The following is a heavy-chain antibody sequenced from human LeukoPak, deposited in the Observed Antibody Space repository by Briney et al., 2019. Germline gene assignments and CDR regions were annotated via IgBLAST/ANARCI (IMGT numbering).Heavy chain of an antibody. CDR3: AGSLAYCGGDCRLGDY. Sequence: GGSLRLSCAASGFTVSSNYMTWVRQAPGKGLEWVSVICSDGRTHYADSVKARFTISRDTSKNTVYLQMNSLRAEDTAVYYCAGSLAYCGGDCRLGDYWGQGTLVTVSS. V-gene: IGHV3-66*01. D-gene: IGHD2-21*02. CDR1: GFTVSSNY. CDR2: ICSDGRT. J-gene: IGHJ4*02.